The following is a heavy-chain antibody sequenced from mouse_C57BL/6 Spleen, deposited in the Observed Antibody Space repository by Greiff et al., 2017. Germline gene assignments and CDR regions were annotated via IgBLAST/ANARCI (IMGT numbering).Heavy chain of an antibody. V-gene: IGHV5-17*01. D-gene: IGHD2-1*01. Sequence: DVKLVESGGGLVKPGGSLKLSCAASGFTFSDYGMHWVRQAPEKGLEWVAYISSGSSTIYYADTVKGRFTISRDNSKNTLFLQMTSLRSEDTAMYYCARNYGNFRGWFAYWGQGTLVTVSA. CDR2: ISSGSSTI. CDR3: ARNYGNFRGWFAY. J-gene: IGHJ3*01. CDR1: GFTFSDYG.